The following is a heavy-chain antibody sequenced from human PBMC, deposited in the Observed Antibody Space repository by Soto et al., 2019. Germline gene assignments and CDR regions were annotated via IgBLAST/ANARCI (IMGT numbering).Heavy chain of an antibody. CDR2: IYYSGST. V-gene: IGHV4-30-4*08. Sequence: LSLTCTVSGVSISNNYWSWIRQPPGKGLEWIGYIYYSGSTYYNPSLRSRVTISVDTSKNQFSLKLSSVTAADTAVYYCARYGSGECNRGSCYSPFDYWGQGTLVTVSS. J-gene: IGHJ4*02. D-gene: IGHD2-15*01. CDR1: GVSISNNY. CDR3: ARYGSGECNRGSCYSPFDY.